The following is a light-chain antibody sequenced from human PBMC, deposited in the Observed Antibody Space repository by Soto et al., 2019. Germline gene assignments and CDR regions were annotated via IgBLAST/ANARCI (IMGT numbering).Light chain of an antibody. Sequence: DIQMTQSPTSLSASVGDRVTITFRASQDIRNFVAWYQQKPWKAPKLLIYAAFTLQLGVPSRFSGSGSGTNFTLTINRLQPEDVATYSCQKYSSVPVFGPGTKVEIK. CDR1: QDIRNF. CDR2: AAF. J-gene: IGKJ3*01. CDR3: QKYSSVPV. V-gene: IGKV1-27*01.